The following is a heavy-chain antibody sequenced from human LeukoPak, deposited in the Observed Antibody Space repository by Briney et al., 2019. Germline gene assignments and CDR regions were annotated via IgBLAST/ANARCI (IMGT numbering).Heavy chain of an antibody. CDR1: GGSISSYY. D-gene: IGHD2-2*01. Sequence: SETLSLTCTVSGGSISSYYWGWIRQPAGKGLEWIGRIYTSGSTNYNPSLKSRVTMSVDTSKNQFSLKLSSVTAADTAVYYCAREPTVLCGSSTSCYSYYYYMDVWGKGTTVTVSS. CDR3: AREPTVLCGSSTSCYSYYYYMDV. CDR2: IYTSGST. J-gene: IGHJ6*03. V-gene: IGHV4-4*07.